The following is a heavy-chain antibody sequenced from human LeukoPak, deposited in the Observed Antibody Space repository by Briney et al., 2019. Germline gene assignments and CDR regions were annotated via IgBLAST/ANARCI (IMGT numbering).Heavy chain of an antibody. V-gene: IGHV1-8*01. J-gene: IGHJ4*02. CDR1: GYTFTNYD. Sequence: ASVKVSCKASGYTFTNYDIVWVRQATGQGPEWMGWMNSNTGNTGSAQKFQGRVTMTRDTSINTAYMELHSLTSEDTAVHYCARGRGGTVVRGYLDYWGQGTLVTVSS. CDR3: ARGRGGTVVRGYLDY. CDR2: MNSNTGNT. D-gene: IGHD3-10*01.